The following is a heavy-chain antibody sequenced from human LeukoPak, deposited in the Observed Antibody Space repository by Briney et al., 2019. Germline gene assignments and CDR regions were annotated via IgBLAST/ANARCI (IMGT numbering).Heavy chain of an antibody. Sequence: PGGSLRLSCAASGFTFSSYSMNWVRQAPGKGLEWVSYISSSSSTIYYADSVKGRFTISRDNAKNSLYLQMNSLRAEDTAVYYCARDGGYSYGPLDYWGQGTLVTVSS. CDR1: GFTFSSYS. V-gene: IGHV3-48*01. CDR3: ARDGGYSYGPLDY. D-gene: IGHD5-18*01. CDR2: ISSSSSTI. J-gene: IGHJ4*02.